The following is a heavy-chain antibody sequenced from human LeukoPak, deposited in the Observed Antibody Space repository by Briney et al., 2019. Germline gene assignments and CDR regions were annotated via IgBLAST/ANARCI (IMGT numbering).Heavy chain of an antibody. Sequence: GGSLRLSCAASGFTFSDYYISWIRQAPGKGLNWISYIDSSGGTVYYADSVKGRFTISRDNAKNSLYLQMNSLRAEDAAVYFCAKAPVTSCRGAYCYPFDSWGQGTLVTVSS. J-gene: IGHJ4*02. V-gene: IGHV3-11*01. D-gene: IGHD2-21*01. CDR1: GFTFSDYY. CDR2: IDSSGGTV. CDR3: AKAPVTSCRGAYCYPFDS.